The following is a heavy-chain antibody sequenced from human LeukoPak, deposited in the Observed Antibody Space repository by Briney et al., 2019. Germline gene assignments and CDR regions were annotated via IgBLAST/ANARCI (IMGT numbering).Heavy chain of an antibody. D-gene: IGHD2-15*01. Sequence: SETLSLTCAVYGGSFSGYYWSWIRQPPGKGLEWIGEINHSGSTNYNPSLKSRVTISVDTSKNQFSLKLSSVTAADTAVYYCARSRFDIVVVVAAVLDYWGQGTLVTVSS. CDR2: INHSGST. J-gene: IGHJ4*02. CDR1: GGSFSGYY. V-gene: IGHV4-34*01. CDR3: ARSRFDIVVVVAAVLDY.